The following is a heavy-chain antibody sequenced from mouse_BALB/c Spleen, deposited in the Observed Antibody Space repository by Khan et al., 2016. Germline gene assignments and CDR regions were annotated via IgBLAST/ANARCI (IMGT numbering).Heavy chain of an antibody. J-gene: IGHJ4*01. D-gene: IGHD2-3*01. V-gene: IGHV2-9*02. CDR1: GLSLTSCN. Sequence: VELVESGPGLVAPSQSLSITCTVSGLSLTSCNVHWIRQPPGKGLEWLGVIWAGGSTNYNSALMSRLSISKDNSKSQVFLKINRQQTNDTAIYDCANDGFGAMDYWGQGTSVTVSS. CDR2: IWAGGST. CDR3: ANDGFGAMDY.